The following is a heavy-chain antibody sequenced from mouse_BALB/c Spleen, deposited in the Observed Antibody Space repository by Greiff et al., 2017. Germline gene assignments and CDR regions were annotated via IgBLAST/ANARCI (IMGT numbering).Heavy chain of an antibody. CDR2: INPYNDGT. CDR3: ARRFYGNYESFDY. V-gene: IGHV1-14*01. D-gene: IGHD2-1*01. Sequence: EVKLQESGPELVKPGASVKMSCKASGYTFTSYVMHWVKQKPGQGLEWIGYINPYNDGTKYNEKFKGKATLTSDKSSSTAYMELSSLTSEDSAVYYCARRFYGNYESFDYWGQGTTLTVSS. CDR1: GYTFTSYV. J-gene: IGHJ2*01.